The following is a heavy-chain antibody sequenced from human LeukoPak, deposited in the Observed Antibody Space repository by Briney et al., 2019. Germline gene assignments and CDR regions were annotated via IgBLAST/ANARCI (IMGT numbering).Heavy chain of an antibody. CDR2: IYIKST. CDR3: ARDTTVASGMQY. Sequence: SETLSLTCTVSGGSISTFSWSWIRQFPGKGLEWIVSIYIKSTNYNPSLKSRVAISVDTSKNQFSLRLDSVTTADTAVYYCARDTTVASGMQYWGQGTLVTVSS. D-gene: IGHD6-19*01. V-gene: IGHV4-59*01. J-gene: IGHJ4*02. CDR1: GGSISTFS.